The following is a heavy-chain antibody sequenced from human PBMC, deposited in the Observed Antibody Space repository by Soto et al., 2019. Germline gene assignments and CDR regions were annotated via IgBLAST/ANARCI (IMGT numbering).Heavy chain of an antibody. D-gene: IGHD2-2*01. V-gene: IGHV6-1*01. Sequence: PSQTLSLTCAISGDSVSSNSAAWNWIRQSPSRGLEWLGRTYYRSKWYNDYAVSVKSRITINPDTSKNQFSLQLNSVTPEDTAVYYCARDQGYCSSTSCTPGDGMDVWGQGTTVTAP. CDR3: ARDQGYCSSTSCTPGDGMDV. CDR2: TYYRSKWYN. J-gene: IGHJ6*02. CDR1: GDSVSSNSAA.